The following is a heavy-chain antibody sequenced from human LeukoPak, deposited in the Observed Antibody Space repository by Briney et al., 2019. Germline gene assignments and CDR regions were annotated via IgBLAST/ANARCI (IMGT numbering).Heavy chain of an antibody. J-gene: IGHJ4*02. CDR2: ISGSGSST. CDR1: GFTVSSNY. Sequence: PGGSLRLSCAASGFTVSSNYMSWVRQAPGRGLEWVSGISGSGSSTYYADSVKGRFTISRDNTKNILHLQMNSLRAEDTAVYYCAKEASGTSKGRIDYWGQGTLVTVSS. V-gene: IGHV3-23*01. D-gene: IGHD1-26*01. CDR3: AKEASGTSKGRIDY.